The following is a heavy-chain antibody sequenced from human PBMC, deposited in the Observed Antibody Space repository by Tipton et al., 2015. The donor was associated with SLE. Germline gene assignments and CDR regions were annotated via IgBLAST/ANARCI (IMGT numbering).Heavy chain of an antibody. Sequence: TLSLTCSVSGGSFHVYYWSWVRQPPGKGLEWIGYVSYSGSTNYNPSLQSRVTISVDTSKNQFSLKLRSVTAADTAVYYCARLPDYFDHWGQGALVTVSS. J-gene: IGHJ4*02. CDR1: GGSFHVYY. CDR2: VSYSGST. CDR3: ARLPDYFDH. V-gene: IGHV4-59*01.